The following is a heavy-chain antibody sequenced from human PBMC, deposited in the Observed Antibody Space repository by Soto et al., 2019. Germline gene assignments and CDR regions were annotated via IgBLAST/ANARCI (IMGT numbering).Heavy chain of an antibody. CDR2: ISSSVSTI. CDR3: AIISDPHDY. D-gene: IGHD2-21*01. V-gene: IGHV3-48*03. J-gene: IGHJ4*02. CDR1: GFTFSSYE. Sequence: PGVSLRLSCAASGFTFSSYEMNWVRQAPGKGLELVSYISSSVSTIYYADSVKGRFTISRDNAKNSLYLQMNSLRAEDTAVYYCAIISDPHDYWGQGTLVTVSS.